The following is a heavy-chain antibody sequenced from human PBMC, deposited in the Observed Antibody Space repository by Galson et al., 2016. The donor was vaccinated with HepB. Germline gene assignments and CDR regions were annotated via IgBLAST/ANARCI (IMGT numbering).Heavy chain of an antibody. CDR1: GFSFRSYW. D-gene: IGHD6-19*01. CDR3: ARRLDTQRRIPGWGWGMDV. CDR2: INQDGSEK. J-gene: IGHJ6*02. Sequence: SLRLSCAASGFSFRSYWMSWVRRAPGKGLEWVANINQDGSEKYPVVSVKGRFTISRDNGKNSLYLQRSSLRVEEAGVYYSARRLDTQRRIPGWGWGMDVWGQGTTVTVS. V-gene: IGHV3-7*01.